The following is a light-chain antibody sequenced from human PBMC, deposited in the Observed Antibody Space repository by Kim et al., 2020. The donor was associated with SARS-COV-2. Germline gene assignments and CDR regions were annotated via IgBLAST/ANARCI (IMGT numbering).Light chain of an antibody. CDR2: WAS. V-gene: IGKV4-1*01. Sequence: DIVMTQSPDSLAVSLGERATINCKSSQTVLSSSDNKNYLAWYQQKAGQPPRLLIYWASTRKSGVPDRFSGSGSGTDFTLTISSLQAEDAAIYYCHQYYGAPITFGQGTRLEIK. CDR1: QTVLSSSDNKNY. CDR3: HQYYGAPIT. J-gene: IGKJ5*01.